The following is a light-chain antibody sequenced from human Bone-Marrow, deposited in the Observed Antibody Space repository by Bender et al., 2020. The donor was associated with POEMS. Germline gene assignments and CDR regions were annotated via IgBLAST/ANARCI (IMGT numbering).Light chain of an antibody. CDR3: CSYAGSYTFGV. CDR1: RSDVGRYNY. V-gene: IGLV2-11*01. J-gene: IGLJ1*01. Sequence: QSALTQPASVSGSPGQSITISCTGTRSDVGRYNYVSWYQHHPGKGPKLMIYDVNKRPSGVPDRFSGSKSGNTASLIISGLQAEDEADYYCCSYAGSYTFGVFGTGTKVTVL. CDR2: DVN.